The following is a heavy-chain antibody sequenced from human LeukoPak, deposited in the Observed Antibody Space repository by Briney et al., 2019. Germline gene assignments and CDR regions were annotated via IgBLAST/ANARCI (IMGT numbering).Heavy chain of an antibody. D-gene: IGHD3-22*01. CDR1: GYSISSGYY. CDR2: IYHSGST. Sequence: SETLSLTCTVSGYSISSGYYWGWIRQSPGKGLEWIGSIYHSGSTYYNPSLKSRVTISVDTSKNQFSLNLGSVTAADTAVYYCAKDLTGIYDSNYFQHWGQGTLVTVSS. V-gene: IGHV4-38-2*02. CDR3: AKDLTGIYDSNYFQH. J-gene: IGHJ1*01.